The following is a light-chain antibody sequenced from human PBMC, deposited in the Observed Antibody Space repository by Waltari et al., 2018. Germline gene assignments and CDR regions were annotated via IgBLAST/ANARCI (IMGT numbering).Light chain of an antibody. CDR2: KAS. Sequence: DIRMTQFPSTLSASVGDRVTITCRASQSVSSWLAWYQQKPGKAPKLLIYKASNLESGVPSRFSGSGSGTEFTLTISSLQPDDFATYYCQQYNSYQYTFGQGTKLEIK. V-gene: IGKV1-5*03. J-gene: IGKJ2*01. CDR3: QQYNSYQYT. CDR1: QSVSSW.